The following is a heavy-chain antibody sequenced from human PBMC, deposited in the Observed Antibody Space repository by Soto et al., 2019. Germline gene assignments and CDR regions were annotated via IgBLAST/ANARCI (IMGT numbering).Heavy chain of an antibody. J-gene: IGHJ5*01. CDR3: ARDLTPGGYFDSCGYFDY. CDR1: GYTFASYA. Sequence: ASVKVSRKASGYTFASYAISWVRQAPGQGLEWMGWISAYNGHTNFAQILQGRVTMTTDTSTSTAYMELRSLRSDDTAVYYCARDLTPGGYFDSCGYFDYWG. V-gene: IGHV1-18*01. D-gene: IGHD3-22*01. CDR2: ISAYNGHT.